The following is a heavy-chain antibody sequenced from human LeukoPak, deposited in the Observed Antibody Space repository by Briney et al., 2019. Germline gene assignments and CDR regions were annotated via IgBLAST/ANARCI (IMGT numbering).Heavy chain of an antibody. CDR1: GFTFSSYS. D-gene: IGHD3-22*01. J-gene: IGHJ3*02. CDR3: ARGYYDSSGYSWRDAFDI. CDR2: ISSSSSTI. Sequence: GGSLRLSCAASGFTFSSYSMNWVRQAPGKGLEWVSYISSSSSTIYYADSVKGRFTISRDNAKNSLYLQMNSLRAEDTAVYYCARGYYDSSGYSWRDAFDIWGQGTMVTVSS. V-gene: IGHV3-48*04.